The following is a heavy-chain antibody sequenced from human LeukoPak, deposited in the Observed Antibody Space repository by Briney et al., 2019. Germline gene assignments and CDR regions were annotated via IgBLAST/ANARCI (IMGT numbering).Heavy chain of an antibody. CDR2: IYTRGST. D-gene: IGHD2-15*01. CDR3: ARARVVVVAADYYYNGMDV. V-gene: IGHV4-61*09. J-gene: IGHJ6*02. CDR1: GGSISSGSYY. Sequence: PSQTLSLTCTVSGGSISSGSYYWSWIRQPAGKGLEWIGHIYTRGSTDYNPSPESRVTISVDTSKNQFSLRLRSVAAADTAVYYCARARVVVVAADYYYNGMDVWGQGTTVTVSS.